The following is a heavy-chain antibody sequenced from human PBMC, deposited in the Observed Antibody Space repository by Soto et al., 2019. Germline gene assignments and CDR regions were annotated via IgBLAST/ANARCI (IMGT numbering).Heavy chain of an antibody. D-gene: IGHD4-17*01. J-gene: IGHJ4*02. Sequence: PSETLSLTCAVSGGSISSGGYSWSWIRQPPGKGLEWIGYIYHSGSTYYNPSLKSLVTISVDRSKNQFSLKLSSVTAEDTAVYYCAISYGDYLGPPHYFDYWGQGTLVTVSS. CDR1: GGSISSGGYS. CDR3: AISYGDYLGPPHYFDY. CDR2: IYHSGST. V-gene: IGHV4-30-2*01.